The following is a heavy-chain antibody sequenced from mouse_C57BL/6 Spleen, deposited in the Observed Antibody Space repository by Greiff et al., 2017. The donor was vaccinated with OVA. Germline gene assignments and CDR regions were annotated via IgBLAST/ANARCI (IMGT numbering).Heavy chain of an antibody. V-gene: IGHV1-61*01. J-gene: IGHJ2*01. CDR3: ARDSKRWYYFDY. Sequence: QVQLKQPGAELVRPGSSVKLSCKASGYTFTSYWMDWVKQRPGQGLEWIGNIYPSDSETHYNQKFKDKATLTVDKSSSTAYMQLSSLTSEDSAVYYCARDSKRWYYFDYWGQGTTLTVSS. D-gene: IGHD2-5*01. CDR1: GYTFTSYW. CDR2: IYPSDSET.